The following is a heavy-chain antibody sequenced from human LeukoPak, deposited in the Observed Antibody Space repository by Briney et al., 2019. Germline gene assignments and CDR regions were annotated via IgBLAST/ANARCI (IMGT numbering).Heavy chain of an antibody. Sequence: PGGSLRLSCAASGFTFSSYSMNWVRQAPGKGLEWVSSISSSSSYIYYADSVKGRFTISRDNAKNSLYLQMNSLRAEDTAVYYCARVNWNDAENLKTNWFDPWGQGTLVTVSS. D-gene: IGHD1-20*01. J-gene: IGHJ5*02. CDR1: GFTFSSYS. CDR2: ISSSSSYI. V-gene: IGHV3-21*01. CDR3: ARVNWNDAENLKTNWFDP.